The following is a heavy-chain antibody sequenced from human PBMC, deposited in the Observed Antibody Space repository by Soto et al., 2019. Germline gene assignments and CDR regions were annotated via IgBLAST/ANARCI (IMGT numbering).Heavy chain of an antibody. CDR3: AREPSYYYDSSRGRRFDY. Sequence: PSQTLSLTCAISGDSVSSNSAAWNWIRQSPSRGLEWLGRTYYRSKWYNDYAVSVKSRITINPDTSKNQFYRQLNSVTPEDTAVYYCAREPSYYYDSSRGRRFDYWGQGTLVTVSS. CDR2: TYYRSKWYN. D-gene: IGHD3-22*01. V-gene: IGHV6-1*01. CDR1: GDSVSSNSAA. J-gene: IGHJ4*02.